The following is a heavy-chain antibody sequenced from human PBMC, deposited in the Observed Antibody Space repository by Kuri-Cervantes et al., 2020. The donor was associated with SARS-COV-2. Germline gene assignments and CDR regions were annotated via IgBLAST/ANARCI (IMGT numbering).Heavy chain of an antibody. CDR1: GFTFSSNS. CDR3: ARGGGYYFDY. J-gene: IGHJ4*02. V-gene: IGHV3-48*01. CDR2: ISGSGFTI. Sequence: GGSLRLSCVASGFTFSSNSMNWVRQAPGKGLEWVSYISGSGFTIYYANSLKSRFTISRNNAKNSLYLQMNSLTAEDTAVYYCARGGGYYFDYWGQGSLVTVSS. D-gene: IGHD3-16*01.